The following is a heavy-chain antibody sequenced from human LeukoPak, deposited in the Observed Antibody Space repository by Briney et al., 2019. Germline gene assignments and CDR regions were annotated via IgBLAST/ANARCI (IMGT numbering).Heavy chain of an antibody. D-gene: IGHD3-22*01. CDR1: GFTFSSYA. Sequence: GGSLRLSCGASGFTFSSYAMHWVRQARGKGLEYVSPISSNGGSTYYANSVRGRFTISRDNSKNTLYLQMGSLRAKHMAVYYCARNYRDYYDSSGYYDCFDPCCQGTLVTVAS. CDR3: ARNYRDYYDSSGYYDCFDP. CDR2: ISSNGGST. J-gene: IGHJ5*02. V-gene: IGHV3-64*01.